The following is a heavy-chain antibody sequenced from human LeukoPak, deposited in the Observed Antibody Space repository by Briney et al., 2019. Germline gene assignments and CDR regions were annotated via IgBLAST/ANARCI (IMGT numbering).Heavy chain of an antibody. D-gene: IGHD2-2*01. Sequence: SQTLSLTCTVSGGSITSGGFCWSWVRQHPGKGLEWMGHIYYTGSTYYNPSLKSRVIMSVDTSRNQFSLKLSSVTAADTAVYYCARDIVVVPAAPPYYMDVWGKGTTVTVSS. CDR1: GGSITSGGFC. V-gene: IGHV4-31*03. CDR3: ARDIVVVPAAPPYYMDV. J-gene: IGHJ6*03. CDR2: IYYTGST.